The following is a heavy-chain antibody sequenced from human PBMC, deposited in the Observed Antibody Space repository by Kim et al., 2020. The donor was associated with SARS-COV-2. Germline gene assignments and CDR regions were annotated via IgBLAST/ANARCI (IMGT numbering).Heavy chain of an antibody. V-gene: IGHV4-59*08. J-gene: IGHJ6*02. CDR3: ARHSIAAALDV. Sequence: HYNPHLKGRVTISVDTSKNQLSLKRSSVTAADTAVYYCARHSIAAALDVWGQGTTVTVSS. D-gene: IGHD6-13*01.